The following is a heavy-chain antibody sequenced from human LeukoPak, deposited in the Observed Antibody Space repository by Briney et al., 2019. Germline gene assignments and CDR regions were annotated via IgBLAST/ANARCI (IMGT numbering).Heavy chain of an antibody. D-gene: IGHD6-6*01. CDR1: GFTFSSYA. CDR2: ISYDGSNK. Sequence: PGGSLRLSCAASGFTFSSYAMHWVRQAPGEGLEWVAVISYDGSNKYYADSVKGRFTISRDNSKNTLYLQMNSLRAGDTAVYYCAKNADISSSDYWGQGTLVTVSS. J-gene: IGHJ4*02. CDR3: AKNADISSSDY. V-gene: IGHV3-30*18.